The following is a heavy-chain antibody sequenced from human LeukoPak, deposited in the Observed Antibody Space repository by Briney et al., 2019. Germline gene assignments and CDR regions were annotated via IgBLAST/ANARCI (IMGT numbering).Heavy chain of an antibody. CDR3: ARQRRHYYDFSRYQGTDFDY. Sequence: PSETLSLTCTVSGGSISSSSYYWGWIRQPPGKGLEWIGSIYYSGSTYYNPSLKSRVTISVDTSKNQFSLKLNSVTAADTAVYYCARQRRHYYDFSRYQGTDFDYWGQGTLVTVSS. CDR1: GGSISSSSYY. CDR2: IYYSGST. V-gene: IGHV4-39*01. J-gene: IGHJ4*02. D-gene: IGHD3-22*01.